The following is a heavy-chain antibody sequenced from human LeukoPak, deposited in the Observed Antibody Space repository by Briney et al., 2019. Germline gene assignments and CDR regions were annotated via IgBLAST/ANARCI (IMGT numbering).Heavy chain of an antibody. CDR2: ISGRDHTT. CDR1: GFTFRNHA. D-gene: IGHD4-17*01. Sequence: GGSLRLSCAAFGFTFRNHAMNWVRQTPGKGLEGVSTISGRDHTTYYADSVKGRFTISRDNSKNTLYLQMNSLRAEDTAVYYCAKGGGFGDYGSYYFDYWGQGTLVTVSS. CDR3: AKGGGFGDYGSYYFDY. J-gene: IGHJ4*02. V-gene: IGHV3-23*01.